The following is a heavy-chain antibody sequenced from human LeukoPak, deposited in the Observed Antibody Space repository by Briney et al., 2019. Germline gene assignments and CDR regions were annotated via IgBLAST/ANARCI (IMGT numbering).Heavy chain of an antibody. V-gene: IGHV4-59*08. CDR2: IYYSGST. CDR3: AGHCLQEDTYFYSMDV. CDR1: GGSISSYY. J-gene: IGHJ6*02. Sequence: PSETLSLTCTVSGGSISSYYWSWIRQPPGKGLEWIGYIYYSGSTNYNPSLKSRVTISVDTSKNQFSLKLRSVTAADTAVYYCAGHCLQEDTYFYSMDVWGQGTTVTVFS.